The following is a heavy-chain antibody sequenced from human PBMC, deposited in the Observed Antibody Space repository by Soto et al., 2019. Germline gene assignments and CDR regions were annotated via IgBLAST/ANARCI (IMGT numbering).Heavy chain of an antibody. Sequence: SETLSLTCTVSGGSISSGGYYWSWIRQHPGKGLEWIGYIYYSGSTYYNPSLKSRVTISVDTSKNQFSLKLSSVTAADTAVYYCARERGYGDYSDYWGQGTLVTVSS. CDR1: GGSISSGGYY. J-gene: IGHJ4*02. CDR2: IYYSGST. CDR3: ARERGYGDYSDY. V-gene: IGHV4-31*03. D-gene: IGHD5-12*01.